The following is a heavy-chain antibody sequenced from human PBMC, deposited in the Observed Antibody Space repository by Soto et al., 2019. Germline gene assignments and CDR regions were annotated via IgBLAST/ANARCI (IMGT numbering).Heavy chain of an antibody. CDR2: FYHTGTT. CDR1: GDSIKYSSYF. V-gene: IGHV4-39*02. J-gene: IGHJ6*02. Sequence: PSETLSLTCSVSGDSIKYSSYFWGWIRQPPGKGLEWIGSFYHTGTTYYNPSLKSRVNISVDTSQNHFSLRLSSVTAADTAVYYCGRHTLMVVPGAVHVWCPGTTGTGS. D-gene: IGHD2-2*01. CDR3: GRHTLMVVPGAVHV.